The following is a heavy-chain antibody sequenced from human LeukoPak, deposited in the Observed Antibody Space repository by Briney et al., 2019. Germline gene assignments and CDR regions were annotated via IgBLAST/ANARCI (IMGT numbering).Heavy chain of an antibody. V-gene: IGHV4-39*07. Sequence: SETLSLTCTVSGGSISSSSYYWGWIRQPPGKGLEWIGSIYYSGSTYFNPSLKSRVTISVDTSKNQFSLKLSSVTAADTAVYYCAREAELELLPNWFDPWGQGTLVTVSS. CDR2: IYYSGST. CDR3: AREAELELLPNWFDP. J-gene: IGHJ5*02. CDR1: GGSISSSSYY. D-gene: IGHD1-7*01.